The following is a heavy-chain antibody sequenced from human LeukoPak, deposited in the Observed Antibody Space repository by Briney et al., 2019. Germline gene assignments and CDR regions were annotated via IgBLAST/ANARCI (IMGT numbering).Heavy chain of an antibody. Sequence: PSETLSLTCTVSGYSLSSGFFCDWIRQSPGKGLEWIGSFSHRGGSYHNPSLKSRVTISVDTSKNQFSLKLLSVTAADTAVYYCARAQDFSDSSGPNYLDFWGQGILVTVSS. CDR1: GYSLSSGFF. CDR2: FSHRGGS. CDR3: ARAQDFSDSSGPNYLDF. D-gene: IGHD3-22*01. V-gene: IGHV4-38-2*02. J-gene: IGHJ4*02.